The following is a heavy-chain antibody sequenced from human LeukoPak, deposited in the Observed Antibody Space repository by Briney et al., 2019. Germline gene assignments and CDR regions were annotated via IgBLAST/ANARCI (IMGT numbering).Heavy chain of an antibody. J-gene: IGHJ4*02. CDR2: ISYDGSNK. V-gene: IGHV3-30*04. CDR3: ARESNGDYLHY. Sequence: GGSLRLSCAASGFTFSSYAMHRVRQAPGKGLEWVAVISYDGSNKYYADSVKGRFTISRDNSKNTLYLQMNSLRAEGTAVYYCARESNGDYLHYWGQGTLVTVSS. CDR1: GFTFSSYA. D-gene: IGHD4-17*01.